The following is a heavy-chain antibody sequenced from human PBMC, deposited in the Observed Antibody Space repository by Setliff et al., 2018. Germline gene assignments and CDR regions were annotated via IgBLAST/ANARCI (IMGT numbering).Heavy chain of an antibody. CDR2: VFPNGAA. CDR1: GDSMSGAS. J-gene: IGHJ4*02. V-gene: IGHV4-59*01. Sequence: SETLSLTCIVSGDSMSGASIWAWIRLPPGRGLEFMGYVFPNGAAKYDPSLKSRLAISVDTSKNQFSLKLPSVTAADTAVYYCAKGGTYRYFDYWGQGTPVTVSS. D-gene: IGHD2-15*01. CDR3: AKGGTYRYFDY.